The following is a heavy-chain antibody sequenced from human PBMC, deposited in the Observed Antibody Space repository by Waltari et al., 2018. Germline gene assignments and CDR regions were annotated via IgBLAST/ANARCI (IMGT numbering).Heavy chain of an antibody. D-gene: IGHD6-13*01. Sequence: QVQLQQWGAGLLKPSETLSLTCAVYGGSFSGYYWSWIRQHPGKGLEWIGEINHSGSTNYNPSLKSRVTISVDTSKNQFSLKLSSVTAADTAVYYCARVGLYSSSWYERVRAFDIWGQGTMVTVSS. CDR3: ARVGLYSSSWYERVRAFDI. V-gene: IGHV4-34*01. J-gene: IGHJ3*02. CDR2: INHSGST. CDR1: GGSFSGYY.